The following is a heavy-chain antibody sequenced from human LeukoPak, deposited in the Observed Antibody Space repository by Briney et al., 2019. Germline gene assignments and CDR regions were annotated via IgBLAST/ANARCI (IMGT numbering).Heavy chain of an antibody. CDR1: GFTFSSYS. D-gene: IGHD3-22*01. CDR3: ARVRHYYDSSGYYYDY. CDR2: ISSSGSYI. Sequence: GGCLRLSCAASGFTFSSYSMNWVRQAPGKGLEWVSSISSSGSYIYYADSVKGRFTISRDNAKNSLYLQMNSLRAEDTAVYYCARVRHYYDSSGYYYDYWGQGTLVTVSS. J-gene: IGHJ4*02. V-gene: IGHV3-21*01.